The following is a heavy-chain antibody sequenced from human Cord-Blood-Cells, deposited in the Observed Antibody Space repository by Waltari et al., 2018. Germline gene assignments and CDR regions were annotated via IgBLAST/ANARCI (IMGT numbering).Heavy chain of an antibody. CDR2: IWYDGSNK. J-gene: IGHJ4*02. CDR3: ARDSSSSFDY. D-gene: IGHD6-6*01. V-gene: IGHV3-33*01. Sequence: QVQLVESGGGVVQPGRSLRLSCAASGFTFSSYGMHWVRQAPGKGLEVVAVIWYDGSNKYYADSVKGRFTISRDNSKNTLYLQMNSLRAEDTAVYYCARDSSSSFDYWGQGTLVTVSS. CDR1: GFTFSSYG.